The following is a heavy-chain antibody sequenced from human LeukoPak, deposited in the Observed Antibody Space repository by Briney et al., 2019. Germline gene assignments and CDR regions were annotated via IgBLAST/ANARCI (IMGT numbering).Heavy chain of an antibody. V-gene: IGHV4-30-2*06. CDR3: ARESNINNWFDP. Sequence: SQTLSLTCIVSGGSISSGGHPWSWIRQSPGKGLEWIGYIYDSGSTFYNPSLKSRVTMSIDRSNNQFSLKLSSATAADTAVYYCARESNINNWFDPWGQGTLVTVSS. D-gene: IGHD2/OR15-2a*01. CDR2: IYDSGST. CDR1: GGSISSGGHP. J-gene: IGHJ5*02.